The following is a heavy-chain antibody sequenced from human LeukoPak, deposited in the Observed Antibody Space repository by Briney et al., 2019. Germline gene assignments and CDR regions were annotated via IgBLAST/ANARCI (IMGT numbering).Heavy chain of an antibody. J-gene: IGHJ4*02. V-gene: IGHV3-30-3*01. CDR2: ISYDGSNK. CDR1: GFTFSSYA. Sequence: GRSLRLSCAASGFTFSSYAMHWVRQAPGKGLEWVAVISYDGSNKYYADSVKGRFTISRDNSKNTLYLQMNSLRAEDTAVYYCAKGEEWQPDYWGQGTLVTVSS. CDR3: AKGEEWQPDY. D-gene: IGHD1-26*01.